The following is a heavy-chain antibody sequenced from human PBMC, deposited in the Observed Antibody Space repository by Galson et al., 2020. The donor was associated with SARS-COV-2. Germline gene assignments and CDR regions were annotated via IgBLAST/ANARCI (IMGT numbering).Heavy chain of an antibody. Sequence: SETLSLNCTVSGGSISSSSYYWGWIRQPPGKGLEWIGSIYYSGSTYYNPSLKSRVTISVDTTKNQFSLKLSSVTAADTAVYYCARNYDSSGYYLYYYYGMDVWGQGTTVTVSS. D-gene: IGHD3-22*01. CDR3: ARNYDSSGYYLYYYYGMDV. V-gene: IGHV4-39*01. CDR1: GGSISSSSYY. CDR2: IYYSGST. J-gene: IGHJ6*02.